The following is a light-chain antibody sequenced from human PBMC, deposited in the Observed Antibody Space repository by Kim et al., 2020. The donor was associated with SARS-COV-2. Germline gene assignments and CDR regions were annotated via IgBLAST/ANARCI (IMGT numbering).Light chain of an antibody. J-gene: IGKJ4*01. CDR2: AAS. V-gene: IGKV1-39*01. CDR3: KQSYSTPSLT. Sequence: SVGDRVTITCRASQSISSYLNWYQQKPGKAPKLMIYAASSLQSGVPSRFSGSGSGTDFTLTISSLQPGDVATYFCKQSYSTPSLTFGGGTKVDIK. CDR1: QSISSY.